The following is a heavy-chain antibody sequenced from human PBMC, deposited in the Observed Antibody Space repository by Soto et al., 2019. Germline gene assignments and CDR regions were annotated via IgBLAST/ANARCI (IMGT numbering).Heavy chain of an antibody. V-gene: IGHV1-69*01. D-gene: IGHD1-26*01. Sequence: QVQLVQSGAELKKPGSSVKVSCKASGGSFSNFVISWVRQAPGQGLEWMGGIIPNFGTTNYAQKFQGKVTITADETTRTAYLELSGLTSEDTYVYYCARDVRGDATIRYWGQGTLVTVSS. CDR1: GGSFSNFV. J-gene: IGHJ4*02. CDR3: ARDVRGDATIRY. CDR2: IIPNFGTT.